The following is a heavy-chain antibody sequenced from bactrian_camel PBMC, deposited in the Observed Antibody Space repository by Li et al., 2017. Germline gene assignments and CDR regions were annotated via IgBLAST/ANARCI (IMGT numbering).Heavy chain of an antibody. CDR3: AAGKVRESCMEWYFSGKPPGMAEFGY. CDR2: IDSGGIRP. CDR1: RYTYGRHS. Sequence: HVQLVESGGGSVQTGGSLTLSCQDSRYTYGRHSMAWEMAWFRQAPGKEREGVARIDSGGIRPVYADSVKGRFAISHDNAKNTLALQMNSLKSEDTGMYYCAAGKVRESCMEWYFSGKPPGMAEFGYWGQGTQVTVS. V-gene: IGHV3S1*01. J-gene: IGHJ6*01. D-gene: IGHD6*01.